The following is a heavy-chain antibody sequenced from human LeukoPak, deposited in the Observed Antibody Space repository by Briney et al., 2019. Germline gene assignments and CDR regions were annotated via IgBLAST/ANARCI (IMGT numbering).Heavy chain of an antibody. CDR3: ARGAEYSYGTLDY. CDR1: AGTFSSYA. J-gene: IGHJ4*02. D-gene: IGHD5-18*01. V-gene: IGHV1-69*04. Sequence: SVKVSCKASAGTFSSYAISWARQAPGQGLEWMGRIIPILGIANYAQKFQGRVTITADKSTSAAYMELSSLRSEDTAVYYCARGAEYSYGTLDYWGQGTLVTVSS. CDR2: IIPILGIA.